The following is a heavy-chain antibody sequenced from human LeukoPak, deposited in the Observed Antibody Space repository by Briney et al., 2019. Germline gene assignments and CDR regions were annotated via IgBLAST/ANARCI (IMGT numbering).Heavy chain of an antibody. V-gene: IGHV3-23*01. J-gene: IGHJ4*02. CDR3: AREGRITLIRGALD. CDR1: GFTFSNYA. D-gene: IGHD3-10*01. CDR2: ISGSGDST. Sequence: PGGSLRLSCAASGFTFSNYAMSWVRQAPGKGLEWVSSISGSGDSTYYADSVKGRFTISRDNSKNTLYLQMNSLRAEDTAVYYCAREGRITLIRGALDWGQGTLVTVSS.